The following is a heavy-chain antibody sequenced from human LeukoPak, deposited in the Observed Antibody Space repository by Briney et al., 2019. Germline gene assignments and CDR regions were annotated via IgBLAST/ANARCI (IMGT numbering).Heavy chain of an antibody. J-gene: IGHJ2*01. CDR3: ARDQGSMIVVRTTSSYFDL. D-gene: IGHD3-22*01. V-gene: IGHV3-7*01. CDR1: GFTFSNYW. CDR2: INQDGSEI. Sequence: GGSLRLSCAASGFTFSNYWMSWVRQAPGKGLEWLANINQDGSEIYYVDSVKGRFTISRDNGKNSLYLQINSLRADDTAVYYCARDQGSMIVVRTTSSYFDLWGRGTLVTVSS.